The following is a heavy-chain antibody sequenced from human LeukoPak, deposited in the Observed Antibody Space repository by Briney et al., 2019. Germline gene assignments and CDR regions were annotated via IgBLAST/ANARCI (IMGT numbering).Heavy chain of an antibody. CDR3: ARTHGDDYFDY. D-gene: IGHD4-17*01. V-gene: IGHV3-21*01. CDR2: ISGSSSYI. CDR1: VFPFSRYS. J-gene: IGHJ4*02. Sequence: GVPLRLSCAASVFPFSRYSMICVRRSPGKGLVWVSSISGSSSYIYYADSVKGRFTISRDNAKNSLYLQMNSLRAEDTAVYYCARTHGDDYFDYWGQGTLVTVSS.